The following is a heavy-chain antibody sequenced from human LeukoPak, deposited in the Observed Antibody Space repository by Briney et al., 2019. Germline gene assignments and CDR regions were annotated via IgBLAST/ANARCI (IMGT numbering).Heavy chain of an antibody. CDR1: GFTFSSYS. Sequence: QTGGSLRLSCAASGFTFSSYSMTWVRQAPGKGLEWVSYISSSSSTIYYADSVKGRFTISRDNAKNSLYLQMNSLRAEDTAVYYCARAADYWGQGTLVTVSS. CDR2: ISSSSSTI. J-gene: IGHJ4*02. V-gene: IGHV3-48*01. CDR3: ARAADY.